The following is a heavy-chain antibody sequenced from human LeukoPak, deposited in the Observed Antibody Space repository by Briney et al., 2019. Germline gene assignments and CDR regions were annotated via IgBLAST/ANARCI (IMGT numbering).Heavy chain of an antibody. V-gene: IGHV4-61*02. CDR1: GGSISSGSYY. Sequence: SQTLSLTCTVSGGSISSGSYYWSWIRQPAGKGLEWIGRIYTSGSTNYNPSLKSRVTISVDTSKNQFSLKLSSVTAADTAVYYCARESLTIFGVVIMEGLDYWGQGTLVTVSS. D-gene: IGHD3-3*01. J-gene: IGHJ4*02. CDR2: IYTSGST. CDR3: ARESLTIFGVVIMEGLDY.